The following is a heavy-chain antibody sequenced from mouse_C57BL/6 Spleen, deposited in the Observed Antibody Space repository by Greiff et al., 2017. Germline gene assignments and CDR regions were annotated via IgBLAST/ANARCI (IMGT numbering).Heavy chain of an antibody. CDR2: IDPSDSYT. D-gene: IGHD2-5*01. CDR3: ARSNYAYYFDY. J-gene: IGHJ2*01. CDR1: GYTFTSYW. Sequence: VKLQQPGAELVMPGASVKLSCKASGYTFTSYWMHWVKQRPGQGLEWIGEIDPSDSYTNYNQKFKGKSTLTVDKSSSTAYMQLSSLTSEDSAVYYCARSNYAYYFDYWGQGTTLTVSS. V-gene: IGHV1-69*01.